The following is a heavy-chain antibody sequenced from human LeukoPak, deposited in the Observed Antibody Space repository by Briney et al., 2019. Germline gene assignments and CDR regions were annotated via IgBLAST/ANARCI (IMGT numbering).Heavy chain of an antibody. CDR3: ARDSCTSTTCPNWFDP. V-gene: IGHV4-61*02. D-gene: IGHD2-2*01. J-gene: IGHJ5*02. CDR2: ISSSGST. CDR1: GGSISSSSYY. Sequence: SETLSLTCTVSGGSISSSSYYWSWIRQPAGKGLEWIGRISSSGSTNYNPSLKSRVTISVDTSKNQFSLKLNSVTAADTAVYYCARDSCTSTTCPNWFDPWGQGTLVTVSS.